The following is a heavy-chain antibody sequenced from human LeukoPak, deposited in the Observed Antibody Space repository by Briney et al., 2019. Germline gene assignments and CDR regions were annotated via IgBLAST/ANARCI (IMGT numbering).Heavy chain of an antibody. D-gene: IGHD6-19*01. CDR2: INTNTGNP. V-gene: IGHV7-4-1*02. CDR1: GYTFTSYA. J-gene: IGHJ4*02. Sequence: ASVKVSCKASGYTFTSYAMNWVRQAPGQGLEWMGWINTNTGNPTYAQGFTGRFVFSLDTSVSTAYLQISSLKAEDTAVYYCAREGGLLFVAVAGYNEGIFDYWGQGTLVTVSS. CDR3: AREGGLLFVAVAGYNEGIFDY.